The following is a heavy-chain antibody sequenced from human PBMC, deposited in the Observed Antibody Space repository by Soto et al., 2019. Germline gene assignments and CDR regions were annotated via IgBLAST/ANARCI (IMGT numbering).Heavy chain of an antibody. CDR3: ARYSSGWETDYFDY. V-gene: IGHV4-59*01. CDR1: GVSISSYY. CDR2: IYYSGST. J-gene: IGHJ4*02. Sequence: SETLSLTCTVSGVSISSYYWSWIRQPPGKGLEWIGYIYYSGSTNYNPSLKSRVTISVDTSKNQFSLKLSSVTAADTAVYYCARYSSGWETDYFDYWGQGTLVTVSS. D-gene: IGHD6-19*01.